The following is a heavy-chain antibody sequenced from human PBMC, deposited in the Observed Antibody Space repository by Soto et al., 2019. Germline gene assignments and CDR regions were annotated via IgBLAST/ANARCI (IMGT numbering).Heavy chain of an antibody. Sequence: QVQLQKSGPGLMKPSETLSLTCTVSGASITSSSYWSWIRQPAGKGLEWIGRFSLSGTTNYNPSLRSRVTMSADVSKNQFSLRLTSVTAADTALYYCARGMTPPGAPAWYYFDSWGQGTLVTVSS. CDR2: FSLSGTT. CDR3: ARGMTPPGAPAWYYFDS. J-gene: IGHJ4*02. V-gene: IGHV4-4*07. D-gene: IGHD2-8*02. CDR1: GASITSSSY.